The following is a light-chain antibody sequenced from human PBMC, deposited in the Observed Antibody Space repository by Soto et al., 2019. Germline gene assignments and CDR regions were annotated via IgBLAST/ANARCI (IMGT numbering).Light chain of an antibody. CDR2: HVT. V-gene: IGLV2-14*03. CDR3: SSYTSSSTFV. Sequence: QSVLTQPASVSGSPGQSIAISCTGTSGDVGGYDYVSWYQQHPGKAPKLMIYHVTKRPSGTSDRFSGSKSGNTASLTISGLQAEDEADYYCSSYTSSSTFVFGTGTKVTV. J-gene: IGLJ1*01. CDR1: SGDVGGYDY.